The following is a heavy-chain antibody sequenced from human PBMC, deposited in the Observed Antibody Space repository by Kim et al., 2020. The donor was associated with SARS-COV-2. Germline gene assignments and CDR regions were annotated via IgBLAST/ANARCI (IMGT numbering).Heavy chain of an antibody. CDR3: AKDMGWNYSAVLDY. V-gene: IGHV3-30*18. J-gene: IGHJ4*02. D-gene: IGHD1-7*01. CDR2: ISYDGSNK. Sequence: GGSLRLSCAASGFTFSSYGMHWVRQAPGKGLEWVAVISYDGSNKYYADSVKGRFTISRDNSKNTLYLQMNSLRAEDTAVYYCAKDMGWNYSAVLDYWGQGTLVTVSS. CDR1: GFTFSSYG.